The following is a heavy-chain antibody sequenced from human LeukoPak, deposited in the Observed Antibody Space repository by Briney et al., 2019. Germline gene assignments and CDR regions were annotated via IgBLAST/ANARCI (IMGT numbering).Heavy chain of an antibody. CDR2: IYYSGST. V-gene: IGHV4-61*08. CDR3: ARKLGIAVGDYYYYGLDA. J-gene: IGHJ6*02. CDR1: GGSVNSGDSF. D-gene: IGHD6-19*01. Sequence: SETLSLTCTVSGGSVNSGDSFWSWIRQPPGKGLEWIGNIYYSGSTNYNPSLQSRVTVSIDTSKNQFSLKVRSVTPADTAVYYCARKLGIAVGDYYYYGLDAWGQGTTVTVSS.